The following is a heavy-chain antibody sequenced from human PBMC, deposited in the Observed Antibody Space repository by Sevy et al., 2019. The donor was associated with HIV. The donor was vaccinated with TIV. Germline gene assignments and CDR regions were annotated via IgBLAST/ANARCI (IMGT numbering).Heavy chain of an antibody. CDR2: IIPILGTV. CDR1: GGTFSSYG. Sequence: ASVKVSCKASGGTFSSYGISWVRQAPGQGPEWMGGIIPILGTVNYAQKFQGRVTITADESTGTAYMELSSLRSEETAVYYCARAVNQRVVRGPYESPRENYYYYYGMDVWGQGTTVTVSS. V-gene: IGHV1-69*13. D-gene: IGHD3-10*01. J-gene: IGHJ6*02. CDR3: ARAVNQRVVRGPYESPRENYYYYYGMDV.